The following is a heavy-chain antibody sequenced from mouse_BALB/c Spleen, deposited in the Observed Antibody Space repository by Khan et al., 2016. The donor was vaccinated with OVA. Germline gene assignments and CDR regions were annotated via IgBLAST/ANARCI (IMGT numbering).Heavy chain of an antibody. Sequence: EVQLQESGPDLMKPSQSLSLTCTVTGYSITSGYSWHWIRQFPGNKLEWMGYIYYSGSIKYNPSFKSRISIARDTSKNQFFLKLNSVTTEDTATYYCARDGNYMDYWGQGTSVTVSS. V-gene: IGHV3-1*02. CDR1: GYSITSGYS. D-gene: IGHD2-1*01. J-gene: IGHJ4*01. CDR2: IYYSGSI. CDR3: ARDGNYMDY.